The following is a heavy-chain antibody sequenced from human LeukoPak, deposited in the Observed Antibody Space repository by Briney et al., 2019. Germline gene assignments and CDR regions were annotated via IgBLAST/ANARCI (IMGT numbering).Heavy chain of an antibody. CDR1: GFTFDDYG. D-gene: IGHD4-11*01. CDR3: TRVEETATTAAIIRKYSYYYYYMDV. CDR2: INWNGGST. J-gene: IGHJ6*03. Sequence: GGSLRLSCAASGFTFDDYGMSWVRQAPGKGLEWVSGINWNGGSTGYADSVKGRFTISRDNAKNSLYLQMSSLRAEDTAVYYCTRVEETATTAAIIRKYSYYYYYMDVWGKGNTVTVSS. V-gene: IGHV3-20*04.